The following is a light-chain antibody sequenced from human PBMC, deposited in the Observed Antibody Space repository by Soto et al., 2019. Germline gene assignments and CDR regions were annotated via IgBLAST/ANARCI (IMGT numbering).Light chain of an antibody. CDR3: NSYTTTTTLFV. J-gene: IGLJ1*01. CDR1: ITSIGHNY. V-gene: IGLV2-14*01. Sequence: QSALTQPPSVSAAPGQKVTISCSGSITSIGHNYVSWYQQFPGRAPKLILYEVGNRPSGISTRFSGSKSGNTASLTISGLQAEDEADYYCNSYTTTTTLFVFGTGTKVTVL. CDR2: EVG.